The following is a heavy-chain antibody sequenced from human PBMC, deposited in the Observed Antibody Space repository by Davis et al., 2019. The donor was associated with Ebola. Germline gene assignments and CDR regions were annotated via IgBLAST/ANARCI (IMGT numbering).Heavy chain of an antibody. D-gene: IGHD6-6*01. J-gene: IGHJ4*02. CDR3: ARRSSQALD. Sequence: GGSLRLSCAASGFTFSSYGMHWVRQAPGKGLEWVAVISYDGSNKYYADSVKGRFTISRDNSKNTLYLQMNSLRAEDTAVYYCARRSSQALDWGQGTLVTVSS. CDR2: ISYDGSNK. CDR1: GFTFSSYG. V-gene: IGHV3-30*03.